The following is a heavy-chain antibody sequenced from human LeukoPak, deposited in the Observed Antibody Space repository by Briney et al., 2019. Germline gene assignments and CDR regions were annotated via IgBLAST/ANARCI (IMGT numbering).Heavy chain of an antibody. CDR3: ARGDCSGGSCYLNYYMDV. Sequence: PSETLSLTCTVSGGSISSSSYYWGWIRQPPGKGLEWIGSIYYSGSTYYNPSLKSRVTISVDTSKNQFSLKLSSVTAADTAVYYCARGDCSGGSCYLNYYMDVWGKGTTVTVSS. D-gene: IGHD2-15*01. V-gene: IGHV4-39*07. CDR2: IYYSGST. CDR1: GGSISSSSYY. J-gene: IGHJ6*03.